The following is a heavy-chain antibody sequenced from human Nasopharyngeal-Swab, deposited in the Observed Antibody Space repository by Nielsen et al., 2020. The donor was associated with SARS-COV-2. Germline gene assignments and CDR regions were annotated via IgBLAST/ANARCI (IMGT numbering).Heavy chain of an antibody. CDR3: TRCGGGCYSGRDY. D-gene: IGHD2-15*01. Sequence: GWSMRLSWAATGFTFTDSVIHWVRPASGDRLEWVSPIRSPGDNYATACSASVKGRFMIFRDDATNTAYLQMNSLKTEDTAMYYCTRCGGGCYSGRDYWGQGTLVTVSS. CDR2: IRSPGDNYAT. V-gene: IGHV3-73*01. J-gene: IGHJ4*02. CDR1: GFTFTDSV.